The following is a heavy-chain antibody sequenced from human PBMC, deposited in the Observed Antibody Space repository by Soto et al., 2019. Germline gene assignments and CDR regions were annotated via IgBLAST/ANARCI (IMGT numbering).Heavy chain of an antibody. J-gene: IGHJ6*02. D-gene: IGHD2-2*01. CDR1: GFTFSSYW. V-gene: IGHV3-7*04. CDR3: ARDLVPASQYYYGMDV. Sequence: PGGSLRLSCAASGFTFSSYWMSWVRQAPGKGLEWVANIKQDGSEKYYVDSVKGRFTISRDNAKNSLYLQMNSLRAEDTAVYYCARDLVPASQYYYGMDVWGQGTTVTVSS. CDR2: IKQDGSEK.